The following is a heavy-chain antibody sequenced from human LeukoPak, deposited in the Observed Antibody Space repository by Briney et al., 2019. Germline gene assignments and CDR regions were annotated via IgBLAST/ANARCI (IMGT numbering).Heavy chain of an antibody. V-gene: IGHV1-8*01. D-gene: IGHD1-7*01. CDR2: MNPNSGNT. CDR1: GYTFTSYD. CDR3: ARAGITGTSWFDP. J-gene: IGHJ5*02. Sequence: GASVKVSCKASGYTFTSYDINWVRQATGQGLEWMGWMNPNSGNTGYAQKFQGRVTMTRNTSISTAYMELSRLRSDDTAVYYCARAGITGTSWFDPWGQGTLVTVSS.